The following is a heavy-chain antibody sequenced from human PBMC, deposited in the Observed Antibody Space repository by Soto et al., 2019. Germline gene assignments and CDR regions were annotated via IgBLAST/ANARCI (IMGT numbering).Heavy chain of an antibody. CDR3: AREHYGSGKVFDY. CDR1: GYTFTGYY. CDR2: INPNNGGT. J-gene: IGHJ4*02. D-gene: IGHD3-10*01. Sequence: SVKVSCKASGYTFTGYYIHWVRQAPGQGIEWMGWINPNNGGTNYAQNLQGWVTMTRDTSISTAYMEVTRLKSDDTAVYYCAREHYGSGKVFDYWGPGTLVTRS. V-gene: IGHV1-2*04.